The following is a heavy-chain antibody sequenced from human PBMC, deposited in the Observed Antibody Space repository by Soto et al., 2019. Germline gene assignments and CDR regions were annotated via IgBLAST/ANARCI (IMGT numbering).Heavy chain of an antibody. CDR1: GGSISSYY. CDR2: IYYSGST. Sequence: PSETLSLTCTVSGGSISSYYWSWIRQPPGKGLEWIGYIYYSGSTNYNPSLKSRVTISVDTSKNQFSLKLSSVTAADTAVYYCAGTRIQLWFRPPSFEYWGQGTLVTVSS. D-gene: IGHD5-18*01. CDR3: AGTRIQLWFRPPSFEY. J-gene: IGHJ4*02. V-gene: IGHV4-59*01.